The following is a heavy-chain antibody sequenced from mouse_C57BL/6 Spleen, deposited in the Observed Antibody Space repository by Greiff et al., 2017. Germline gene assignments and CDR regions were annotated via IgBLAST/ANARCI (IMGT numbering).Heavy chain of an antibody. D-gene: IGHD2-4*01. J-gene: IGHJ3*01. CDR2: ISDGGSYT. Sequence: EVKLVESGGGLVKPGGSLKLSCAASGFTFSSYAMSWVRQTPEKRLEWVATISDGGSYTYYPDNVKGRFTISRDNAKNNLYLQMSHLKSEDTAMYYCARDMDYLAWFAYWGQGTLVTVSA. V-gene: IGHV5-4*01. CDR1: GFTFSSYA. CDR3: ARDMDYLAWFAY.